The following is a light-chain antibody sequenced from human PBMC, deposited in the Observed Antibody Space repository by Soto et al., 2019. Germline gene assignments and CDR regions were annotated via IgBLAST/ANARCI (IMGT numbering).Light chain of an antibody. Sequence: DIQMTQSPSTLSGSAGARVTITCRASQTIISWLAWYQQKPGKAPKLLIYAASSLQSGVPSRFSGSGSGTDFTLTISSLQPEDFATDYCQQSYSTPLTFGGGTKVDIK. CDR3: QQSYSTPLT. V-gene: IGKV1-39*01. CDR1: QTIISW. J-gene: IGKJ4*01. CDR2: AAS.